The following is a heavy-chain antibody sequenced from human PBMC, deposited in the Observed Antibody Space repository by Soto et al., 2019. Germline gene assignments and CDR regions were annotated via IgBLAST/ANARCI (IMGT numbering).Heavy chain of an antibody. J-gene: IGHJ5*02. CDR1: GGTFSIYT. V-gene: IGHV1-69*08. CDR3: VRGGEGGTYYDL. Sequence: QVQLVQSGAEVRKPGSSVKVSCKASGGTFSIYTITWVRQAPGQGPECMGRIIPILTRTDYTQRFQGRVTITVDKSTSTAFMELDNLTSDDTATYYCVRGGEGGTYYDLWGQGTLVTVSS. D-gene: IGHD1-26*01. CDR2: IIPILTRT.